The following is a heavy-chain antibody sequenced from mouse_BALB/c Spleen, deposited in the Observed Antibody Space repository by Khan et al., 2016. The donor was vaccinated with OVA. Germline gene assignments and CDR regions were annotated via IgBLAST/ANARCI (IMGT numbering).Heavy chain of an antibody. CDR2: IYPGNSET. CDR3: TRGGYSSFAY. J-gene: IGHJ3*01. D-gene: IGHD2-12*01. CDR1: GYSFTNYL. Sequence: VQLQQSGTVLARPGSSVKMSCKTSGYSFTNYLIHWVKQRPGQGLEWIGDIYPGNSETTYNQKFKDKAKLTADTSASTAYMELSSLTNEDVAVYYCTRGGYSSFAYWGQGTLVTVSA. V-gene: IGHV1-5*01.